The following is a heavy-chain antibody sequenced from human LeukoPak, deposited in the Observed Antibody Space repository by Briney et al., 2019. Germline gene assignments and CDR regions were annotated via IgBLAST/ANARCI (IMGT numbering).Heavy chain of an antibody. CDR3: ARGPRNDP. CDR2: VHPNSGNT. Sequence: ASVKVSCKTSGYPFTTYEINWVRQAAGQGLEWMGWVHPNSGNTAYAQKFQGRVTMSRDTSISTAYMELSGLRSDDTAVYFCARGPRNDPWGQGTLVTVSS. J-gene: IGHJ5*02. V-gene: IGHV1-8*01. D-gene: IGHD1-14*01. CDR1: GYPFTTYE.